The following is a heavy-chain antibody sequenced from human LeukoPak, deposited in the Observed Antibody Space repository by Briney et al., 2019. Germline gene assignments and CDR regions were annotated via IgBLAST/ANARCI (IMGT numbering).Heavy chain of an antibody. V-gene: IGHV4-34*01. CDR1: GGSFSGYY. CDR2: INHSGST. CDR3: ARASYSYDINGWVPFDY. Sequence: SETLSLTCAVYGGSFSGYYWSWIRQPPGQGLEWIGEINHSGSTNYNPSLKSRVTISVDTSNNQFSLKLSSVTAADTAVYYCARASYSYDINGWVPFDYWGQGTLVTVSS. D-gene: IGHD3-22*01. J-gene: IGHJ4*02.